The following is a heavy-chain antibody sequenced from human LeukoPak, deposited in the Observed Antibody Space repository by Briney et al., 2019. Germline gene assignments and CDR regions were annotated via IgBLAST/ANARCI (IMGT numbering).Heavy chain of an antibody. Sequence: ASVKVSCKASGYTFTVYYLHWVRPAPGQGLEWMGWINPNSGGTHFAQRFQGRVTMTRDTSISTAYMELSRLRSDDTAVYYCARAPSGYDSFDYWGQGTLVTVSS. CDR2: INPNSGGT. J-gene: IGHJ4*02. CDR3: ARAPSGYDSFDY. D-gene: IGHD5-12*01. V-gene: IGHV1-2*02. CDR1: GYTFTVYY.